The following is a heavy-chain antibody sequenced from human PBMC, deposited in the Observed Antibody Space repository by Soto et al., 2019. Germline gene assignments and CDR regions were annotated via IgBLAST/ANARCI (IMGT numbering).Heavy chain of an antibody. J-gene: IGHJ4*02. V-gene: IGHV1-18*01. CDR1: GYAFTSYG. D-gene: IGHD2-2*01. CDR2: ISAYNGNT. Sequence: VASVSVSCKAAGYAFTSYGISLVRQAPGQGLEWMGWISAYNGNTNYAQKLQGRVTMTTDTSTSTAYMELRSLRSDDTAVYYCARVGCSSTSCYAAFDYWGQGTLVTVSS. CDR3: ARVGCSSTSCYAAFDY.